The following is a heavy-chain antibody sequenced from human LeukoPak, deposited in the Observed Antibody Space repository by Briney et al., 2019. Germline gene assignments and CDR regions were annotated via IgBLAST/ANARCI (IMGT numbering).Heavy chain of an antibody. V-gene: IGHV1-8*01. J-gene: IGHJ5*02. Sequence: ASVRVSCKASGYTFTSYDINWVRQATGQGLEWMGWMNPNSGNTGYAQKFQGRVTMTRNTSISTAYMELSSLRSEDTAVYYCARYSYSQGCFDPWGQGTLVTVSS. D-gene: IGHD5-18*01. CDR1: GYTFTSYD. CDR3: ARYSYSQGCFDP. CDR2: MNPNSGNT.